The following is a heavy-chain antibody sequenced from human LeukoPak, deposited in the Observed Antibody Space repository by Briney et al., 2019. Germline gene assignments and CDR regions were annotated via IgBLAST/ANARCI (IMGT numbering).Heavy chain of an antibody. CDR1: GFTFCRYE. D-gene: IGHD4-23*01. J-gene: IGHJ4*02. Sequence: GSLRLSCAASGFTFCRYEMNWVRQAPGKGLEWVSYISSSGSTRYYADSVKGRFTISRDNAKNSLYLQMNSLRVEDTAVYYCAREGVTVVTRYLDYWGQGTLVTVSS. CDR3: AREGVTVVTRYLDY. V-gene: IGHV3-48*03. CDR2: ISSSGSTR.